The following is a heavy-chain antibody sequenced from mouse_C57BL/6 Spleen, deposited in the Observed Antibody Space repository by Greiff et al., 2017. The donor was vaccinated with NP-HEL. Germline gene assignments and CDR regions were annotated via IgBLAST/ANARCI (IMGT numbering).Heavy chain of an antibody. CDR3: ARGSIITTGPHFDY. Sequence: EVQLQESGPGLVKPSQSLSLTCSVTGYSITSGYYWNWIRQFPGNKLEWMGYISYDGSTNYNPSLKNRISITRDTSKNTFFLKLNSVTTEDTATNYCARGSIITTGPHFDYWGQGTTLTVSS. CDR1: GYSITSGYY. D-gene: IGHD1-1*01. V-gene: IGHV3-6*01. CDR2: ISYDGST. J-gene: IGHJ2*01.